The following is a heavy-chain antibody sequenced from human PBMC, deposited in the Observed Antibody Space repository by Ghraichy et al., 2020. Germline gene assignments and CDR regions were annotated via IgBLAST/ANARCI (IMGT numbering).Heavy chain of an antibody. Sequence: SQTLSLTCTVSGGSISSYYWSWIRQPPGKGLEWIGYIYYSGSTNYNPSLKSRVTISVDTSKNQFSLKLSSVTAADTAVYYCARGETPDAFDIWGQGTMVTVSS. V-gene: IGHV4-59*08. D-gene: IGHD3-16*01. CDR1: GGSISSYY. J-gene: IGHJ3*02. CDR3: ARGETPDAFDI. CDR2: IYYSGST.